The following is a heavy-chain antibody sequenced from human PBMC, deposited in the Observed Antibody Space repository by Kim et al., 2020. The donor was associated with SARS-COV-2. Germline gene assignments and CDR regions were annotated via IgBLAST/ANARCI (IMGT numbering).Heavy chain of an antibody. CDR1: GYSFSSYW. V-gene: IGHV5-51*01. J-gene: IGHJ4*02. CDR2: IFPGESDT. D-gene: IGHD3-3*01. CDR3: ARHASTFGVVAPEDYFDY. Sequence: GESLKISCKSSGYSFSSYWIGWVRQTPGHGLEWMGMIFPGESDTRYNPSFEGQVTISADKSVSTAYLQWSGLKASDTAVYYCARHASTFGVVAPEDYFDYWGQGTLVTVSS.